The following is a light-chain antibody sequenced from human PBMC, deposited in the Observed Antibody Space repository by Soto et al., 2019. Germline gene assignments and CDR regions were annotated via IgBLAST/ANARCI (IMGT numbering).Light chain of an antibody. CDR2: DAS. CDR3: QQRSNFLT. CDR1: QTIKNN. V-gene: IGKV3-11*01. Sequence: VMTRAPAILSLSPGERATLSCRASQTIKNNVAWYQLKDGQASRLLIYDASNRAHGIPARFSGIGSGTDFTLTISSIEPEDFAVHYCQQRSNFLTFGGGTKVDIK. J-gene: IGKJ4*01.